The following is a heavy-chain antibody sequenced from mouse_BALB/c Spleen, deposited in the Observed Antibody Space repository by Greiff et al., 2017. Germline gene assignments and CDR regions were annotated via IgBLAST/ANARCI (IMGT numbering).Heavy chain of an antibody. CDR1: GFTFSSYG. Sequence: EVHLVESGGGLVQPGGSLKLSCAASGFTFSSYGMSWVRQTPDKRLELVATINSNGGSTYYPDSVKGRFTISRDNAKNTLYLQMSSLKSEDTAMYYCARESATGTFAYWGQGTLVTVSA. D-gene: IGHD4-1*02. CDR2: INSNGGST. J-gene: IGHJ3*01. CDR3: ARESATGTFAY. V-gene: IGHV5-6-3*01.